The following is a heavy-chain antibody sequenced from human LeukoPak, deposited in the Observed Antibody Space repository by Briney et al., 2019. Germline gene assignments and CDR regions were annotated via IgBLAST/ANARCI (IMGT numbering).Heavy chain of an antibody. CDR3: ARGKWLAEVGYYYGMDV. CDR2: INTSTGNP. Sequence: GASVKVSCKASGYTFTSYAMNWVRQAPGQGLEWMGWINTSTGNPTYAQGFTGRFVFSLDTSVSTAYLQISSLKAEDTAVYYCARGKWLAEVGYYYGMDVWGQGTTVTVSS. CDR1: GYTFTSYA. V-gene: IGHV7-4-1*02. J-gene: IGHJ6*02. D-gene: IGHD6-19*01.